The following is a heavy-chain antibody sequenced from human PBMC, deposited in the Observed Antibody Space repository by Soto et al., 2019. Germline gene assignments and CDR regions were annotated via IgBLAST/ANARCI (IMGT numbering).Heavy chain of an antibody. CDR2: ISSSSSYI. J-gene: IGHJ3*02. CDR3: ARIQPAYDDFVI. Sequence: PGGSLRLSCAASGFTFSSYSMNWVRQAPGKGLEWVSSISSSSSYIYYADSVKGRFTISRDNAKNSLYLQMNSLRAEDTAVYYCARIQPAYDDFVIWGQGTMVTVS. CDR1: GFTFSSYS. V-gene: IGHV3-21*01.